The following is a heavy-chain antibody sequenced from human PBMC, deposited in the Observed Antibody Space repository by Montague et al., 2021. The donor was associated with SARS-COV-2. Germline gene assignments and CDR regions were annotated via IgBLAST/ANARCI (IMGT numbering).Heavy chain of an antibody. CDR3: ARTTVVTPYYYYAMDV. CDR2: IHYRGST. J-gene: IGHJ6*02. D-gene: IGHD4-23*01. V-gene: IGHV4-39*01. CDR1: DDSINNKTYF. Sequence: SETLSLTCTVSDDSINNKTYFWDWIRQPPGKGLEWIVSIHYRGSTHYNPSLRSRLTISVDTSRNQFSLKLSSVTAADTAVYFCARTTVVTPYYYYAMDVWGQGTPVTVSS.